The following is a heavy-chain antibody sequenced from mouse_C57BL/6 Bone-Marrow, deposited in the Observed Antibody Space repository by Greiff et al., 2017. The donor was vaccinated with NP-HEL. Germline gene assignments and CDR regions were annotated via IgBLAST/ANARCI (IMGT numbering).Heavy chain of an antibody. CDR1: GYTFTSYW. Sequence: QVQLKQPGAELVMPGASVKLSCKASGYTFTSYWMHWVKQRPGQGLEWIGEIDPSDSYTNYNQKFKGKSTLTVAKSSSTAYMQLSSLTSEDSAVYYCALSMITTYGYFDYWGQGTTLTVSS. V-gene: IGHV1-69*01. J-gene: IGHJ2*01. CDR3: ALSMITTYGYFDY. D-gene: IGHD2-4*01. CDR2: IDPSDSYT.